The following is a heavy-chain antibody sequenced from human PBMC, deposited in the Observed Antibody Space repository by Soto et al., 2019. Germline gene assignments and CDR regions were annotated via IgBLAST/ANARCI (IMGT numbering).Heavy chain of an antibody. CDR3: RRSSRYSTDV. Sequence: QLQLQESGPGLVKPSETLSLTCTVSGGSISSSSYWGWIRQPPGKGLEWIGSIYSIGITYYNPSLKSRVTISVDTSKNQFSLKLSSVTAADTAVYYCRRSSRYSTDVWGQGTTVTVSS. V-gene: IGHV4-39*01. CDR1: GGSISSSSY. J-gene: IGHJ6*02. D-gene: IGHD6-13*01. CDR2: IYSIGIT.